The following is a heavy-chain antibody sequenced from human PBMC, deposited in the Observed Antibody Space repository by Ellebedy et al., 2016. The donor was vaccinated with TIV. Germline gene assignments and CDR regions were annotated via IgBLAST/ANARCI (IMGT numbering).Heavy chain of an antibody. J-gene: IGHJ4*02. D-gene: IGHD5-18*01. CDR3: AYIQEHY. CDR2: ISHGGST. Sequence: GSLKLSCDVYGRSFSGYYWTWIRQSPGKGLEWIGEISHGGSTKYNPSLKSRVTISLDTSKSQLSLKLTSVTAADTAVYYCAYIQEHYWGQGILVTVSS. V-gene: IGHV4-34*01. CDR1: GRSFSGYY.